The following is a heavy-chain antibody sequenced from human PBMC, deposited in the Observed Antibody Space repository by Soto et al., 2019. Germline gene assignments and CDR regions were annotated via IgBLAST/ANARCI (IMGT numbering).Heavy chain of an antibody. CDR3: ARDSTTTGRTYYDYSGMAV. Sequence: ASVKVSCKASGYRFTSYYMHWVRKATGQGLEWMGIINPSGGSTTYAQKFQGRVTMTRDTSTSTVYMELSSLRSEDTAVYYCARDSTTTGRTYYDYSGMAVWGQGTTVTVSS. J-gene: IGHJ6*02. V-gene: IGHV1-46*01. CDR2: INPSGGST. D-gene: IGHD4-17*01. CDR1: GYRFTSYY.